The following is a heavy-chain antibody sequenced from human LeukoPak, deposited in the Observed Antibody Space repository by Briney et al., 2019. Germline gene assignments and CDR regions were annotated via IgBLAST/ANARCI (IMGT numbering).Heavy chain of an antibody. CDR3: AKEGYDYGAFDI. D-gene: IGHD4-17*01. CDR1: GFTFSSYN. J-gene: IGHJ3*02. CDR2: ITSDSRYM. V-gene: IGHV3-21*01. Sequence: GGSLRLSCAASGFTFSSYNMNWVRQAPGKGLEWVSSITSDSRYMYYADSAKGRFTISRDNAKNSLYLRMNSLRAEDAAVYYCAKEGYDYGAFDIWGQGTMVTVSS.